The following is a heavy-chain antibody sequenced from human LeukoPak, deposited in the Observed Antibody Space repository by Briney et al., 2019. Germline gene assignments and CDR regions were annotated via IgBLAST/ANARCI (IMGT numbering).Heavy chain of an antibody. Sequence: ASVKVSCKASGYTFTSYYMHWVRQAPGQGLEWMGIINPSGGSTSYAQKFQGRVTMTRGTSTSTVYMELSSLRSEDTAVYYCARGVPPPYYGSGSYFGAFDYWGQGTLVTVSS. V-gene: IGHV1-46*01. CDR3: ARGVPPPYYGSGSYFGAFDY. CDR1: GYTFTSYY. J-gene: IGHJ4*02. D-gene: IGHD3-10*01. CDR2: INPSGGST.